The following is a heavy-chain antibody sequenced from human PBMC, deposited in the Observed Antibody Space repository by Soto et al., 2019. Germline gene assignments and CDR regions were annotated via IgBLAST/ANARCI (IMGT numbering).Heavy chain of an antibody. D-gene: IGHD6-13*01. CDR1: GFTFNDYY. CDR3: ARRSSSDNWFDP. J-gene: IGHJ5*02. CDR2: ISPSTSYT. V-gene: IGHV3-11*06. Sequence: PGGSLRLSCAASGFTFNDYYMSWIRQAPGKGLEWISYISPSTSYTNYADSVKGRFTISRDNVKNSVYLEMNSLRVEDTAVYYCARRSSSDNWFDPWGQGXXVT.